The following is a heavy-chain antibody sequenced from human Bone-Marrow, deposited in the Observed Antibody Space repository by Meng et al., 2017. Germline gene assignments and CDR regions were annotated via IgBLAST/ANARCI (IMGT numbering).Heavy chain of an antibody. D-gene: IGHD5-18*01. V-gene: IGHV4-61*02. CDR2: IYTSGST. J-gene: IGHJ4*02. CDR1: GGSISSGSYY. CDR3: ARTVQLWLMGFDY. Sequence: SETLSLTCTVSGGSISSGSYYWSWIRQPAGKGLEWIGRIYTSGSTNYNPSLKSRVTISVDTSKNQFSLKLSSVTAADTAVYYCARTVQLWLMGFDYWGQGTLVTVSS.